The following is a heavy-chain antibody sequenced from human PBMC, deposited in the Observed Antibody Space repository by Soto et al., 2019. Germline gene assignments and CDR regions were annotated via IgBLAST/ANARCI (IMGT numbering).Heavy chain of an antibody. J-gene: IGHJ4*02. V-gene: IGHV4-4*02. D-gene: IGHD3-22*01. CDR3: AIDVGYHYDGSPSGQFDF. CDR2: IYHSGSP. CDR1: GNSISSTDW. Sequence: SETLSLTCAVSGNSISSTDWWSWVRQSPGKGLEWIGEIYHSGSPNYNPSLKSRVTISVDKSKSQFSLRLSSVTAADTAVYYCAIDVGYHYDGSPSGQFDFWGQGTLVTVSS.